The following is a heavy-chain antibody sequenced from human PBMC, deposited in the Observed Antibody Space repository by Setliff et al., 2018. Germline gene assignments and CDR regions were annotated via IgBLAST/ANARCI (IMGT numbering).Heavy chain of an antibody. CDR2: IKSKTDGGTT. J-gene: IGHJ4*02. V-gene: IGHV3-15*01. Sequence: PGGSLRLSCAASGFNFGFTFSGSWMSWVRQAPGKGLEWVGRIKSKTDGGTTDYAAPVKGRFTISRDDSKNTLYLQMNSLKTEDTAVYYCTTDLTGTTSVDYWGQGTLVTVSS. D-gene: IGHD1-7*01. CDR1: GFNFGFTFSGSW. CDR3: TTDLTGTTSVDY.